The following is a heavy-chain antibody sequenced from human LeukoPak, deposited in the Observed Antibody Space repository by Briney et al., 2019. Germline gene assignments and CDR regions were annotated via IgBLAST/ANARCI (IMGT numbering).Heavy chain of an antibody. V-gene: IGHV3-30*02. CDR2: IRYDGSNK. CDR3: AKVYYYDSSGYYLGLAPLDY. D-gene: IGHD3-22*01. Sequence: PGGSLRLSCAASGFTFSSYGIHWVRQAPCKGLEWVSFIRYDGSNKYYADSVKGRFTISRDNSKNTLYLQMNSLRAEDTAVYYCAKVYYYDSSGYYLGLAPLDYWGQGTLVTVSS. CDR1: GFTFSSYG. J-gene: IGHJ4*02.